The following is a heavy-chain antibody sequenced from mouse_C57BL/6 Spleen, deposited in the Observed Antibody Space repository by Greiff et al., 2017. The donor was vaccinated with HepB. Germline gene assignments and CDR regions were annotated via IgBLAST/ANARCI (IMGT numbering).Heavy chain of an antibody. J-gene: IGHJ1*03. CDR1: GYTFTSYW. CDR3: AGSGYESYWYFDV. V-gene: IGHV1-61*01. CDR2: IYPSDSET. Sequence: QVQLQQPGAELVRPGSSVKLSCKASGYTFTSYWMDWVKQRPGQGLEWIGNIYPSDSETHYNQKFKDKATLTVDKSSSTAYMQLSSLTSEDSAVYYCAGSGYESYWYFDVWGTGTTVTVSS. D-gene: IGHD2-2*01.